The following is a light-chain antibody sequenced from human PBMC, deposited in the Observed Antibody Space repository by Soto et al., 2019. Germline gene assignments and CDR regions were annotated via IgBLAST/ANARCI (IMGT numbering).Light chain of an antibody. CDR3: QQSYSTPIT. J-gene: IGKJ5*01. CDR2: AAS. CDR1: QSISSY. V-gene: IGKV1-39*01. Sequence: DIQMTPSPSSPSASLGDRVTITRRASQSISSYLNWYQQKPGKAPKLLIYAASSLQSGVPSRFSGSGSGTDFTLTISSLQPEDFATYYCQQSYSTPITVGPGTRLRL.